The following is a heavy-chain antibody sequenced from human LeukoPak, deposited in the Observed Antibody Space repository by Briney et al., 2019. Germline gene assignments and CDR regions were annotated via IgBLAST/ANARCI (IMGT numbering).Heavy chain of an antibody. CDR2: IYYSGST. CDR1: GGSITSYY. V-gene: IGHV4-59*12. D-gene: IGHD5-18*01. Sequence: PSETLSLACTVSGGSITSYYWTWIRQPPGKGLEWIGSIYYSGSTNYNPSLKSRVTISVDTSKNQFSLKLSSVTAADTAVYYCARTSRGYSYGENHLYFDYWGQGTLVTVSS. CDR3: ARTSRGYSYGENHLYFDY. J-gene: IGHJ4*02.